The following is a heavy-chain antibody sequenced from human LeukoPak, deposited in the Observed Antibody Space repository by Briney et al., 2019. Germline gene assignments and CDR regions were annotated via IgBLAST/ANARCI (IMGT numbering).Heavy chain of an antibody. Sequence: SETLSLTCTVSGGSISRYYWSWIRQPPGKGLEWIGYIYYSGSTNYNPSLKSRVTISVDTSKNQFSLKLSSVTAADTAVYYCARETLAVLSRGMDVWGQGTTVTVSS. D-gene: IGHD6-19*01. J-gene: IGHJ6*02. V-gene: IGHV4-59*01. CDR3: ARETLAVLSRGMDV. CDR2: IYYSGST. CDR1: GGSISRYY.